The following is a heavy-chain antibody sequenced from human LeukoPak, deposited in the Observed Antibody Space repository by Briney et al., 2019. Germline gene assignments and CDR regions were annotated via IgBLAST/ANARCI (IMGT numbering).Heavy chain of an antibody. CDR3: ARASPARDVFDI. V-gene: IGHV4-59*01. CDR1: GGSISSYY. J-gene: IGHJ3*02. CDR2: IYYSGGT. Sequence: SETLSLTCTVSGGSISSYYWNWIRQPAGKGLEWIGYIYYSGGTNYNPSLKSRVTISVDTSKNQFSLKLSSVTAADTAVYYCARASPARDVFDIWGQGTMVTVSS.